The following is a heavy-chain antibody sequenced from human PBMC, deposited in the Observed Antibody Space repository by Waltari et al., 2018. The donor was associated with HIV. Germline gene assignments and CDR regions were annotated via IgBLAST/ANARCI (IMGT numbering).Heavy chain of an antibody. Sequence: EIQLLESGGDLVQPGGSLRLSCAASGFAFGSYAISWVRQAPGKGLEWVSSISGGSATTYYADSVKGRFTISRDNSRNTLFLQMNSLRAEDTAIYYCAKYYDILPGFFDSWGQGTLVTVSS. CDR3: AKYYDILPGFFDS. CDR1: GFAFGSYA. D-gene: IGHD3-9*01. J-gene: IGHJ4*02. V-gene: IGHV3-23*01. CDR2: ISGGSATT.